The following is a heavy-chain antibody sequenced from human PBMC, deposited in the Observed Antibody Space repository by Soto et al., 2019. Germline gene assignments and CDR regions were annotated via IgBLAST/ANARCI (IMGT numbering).Heavy chain of an antibody. CDR2: ISSTTNYI. J-gene: IGHJ4*02. CDR3: ARESEDLTSNFDY. CDR1: GFTFARDS. V-gene: IGHV3-21*06. Sequence: GGSLRLSCADSGFTFARDSINWVRQAPGKGLEWVSSISSTTNYIYYGDSMKGRFTISRDNAKNSLYLEMNSLRAEDTAVYYCARESEDLTSNFDYCGQGTLVTVSS.